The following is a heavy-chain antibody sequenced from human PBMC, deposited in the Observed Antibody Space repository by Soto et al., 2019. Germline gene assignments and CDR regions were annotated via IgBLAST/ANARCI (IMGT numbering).Heavy chain of an antibody. Sequence: ASVKVCCKTSGYTFSNYGITWVRQAPGQPLEWLGWISLYSDGTNYAQKFQGRVSMTTDTSETTAYMELRSLRSDDTAVYYCASVVPGAEAWFGPWGQGTLVTVSS. CDR2: ISLYSDGT. CDR1: GYTFSNYG. CDR3: ASVVPGAEAWFGP. V-gene: IGHV1-18*01. D-gene: IGHD2-2*01. J-gene: IGHJ5*02.